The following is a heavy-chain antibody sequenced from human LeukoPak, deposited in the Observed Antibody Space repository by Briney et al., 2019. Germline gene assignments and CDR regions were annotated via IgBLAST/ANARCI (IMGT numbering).Heavy chain of an antibody. Sequence: SETLSLTCTVSDGSISSYYWSWIRQPPGKGLEWIGYIYYSESTNYNPSLKSRVTISVDTSKNQFSLKLSSVTAADTAVYYCARQGRGSYPFDYWGQGTLVTVSS. D-gene: IGHD1-26*01. V-gene: IGHV4-59*08. CDR1: DGSISSYY. CDR2: IYYSEST. J-gene: IGHJ4*02. CDR3: ARQGRGSYPFDY.